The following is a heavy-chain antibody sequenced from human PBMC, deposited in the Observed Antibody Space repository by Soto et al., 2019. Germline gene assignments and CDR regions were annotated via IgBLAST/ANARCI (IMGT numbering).Heavy chain of an antibody. Sequence: SETRSLTCTVSGGSISSSSYYWGWFRQPPGKGLEWIGSIYYSGSTYYNPSPKSRVTISVDTSKNQFSLKLSSVTAADTAVYYCARHTPAISISDHWGQGTLVTVS. J-gene: IGHJ4*02. D-gene: IGHD2-15*01. CDR1: GGSISSSSYY. CDR2: IYYSGST. V-gene: IGHV4-39*01. CDR3: ARHTPAISISDH.